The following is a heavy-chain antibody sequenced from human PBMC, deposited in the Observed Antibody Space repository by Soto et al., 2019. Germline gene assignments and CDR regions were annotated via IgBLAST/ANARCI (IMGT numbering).Heavy chain of an antibody. CDR2: IWYDGSNK. D-gene: IGHD2-2*01. J-gene: IGHJ6*02. CDR1: GFTFSSYG. CDR3: AREPSSTNYYYYGMDV. Sequence: QVQLVESGGGVVQPGRSLRLSCAASGFTFSSYGMHWVRQAPGKGLEWVAVIWYDGSNKYYADSVKGRFTISRDNSKNTLYLQMNSLRAEDTAVYYCAREPSSTNYYYYGMDVWGQGTTVTASS. V-gene: IGHV3-33*01.